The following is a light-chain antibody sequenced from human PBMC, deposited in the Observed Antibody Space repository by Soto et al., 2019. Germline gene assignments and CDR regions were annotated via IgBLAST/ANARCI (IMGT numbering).Light chain of an antibody. CDR2: EVT. J-gene: IGLJ2*01. Sequence: QPVLTQPASVSGSPGQSITISCTGTGSDVGAYNYVSWYQQHPGKAPKLMIFEVTNRPSGVSNRFSGSKSGNTASLTISELQAEDEADYYCSSYTSNVTPVVFGGGTKVTVL. CDR3: SSYTSNVTPVV. V-gene: IGLV2-14*01. CDR1: GSDVGAYNY.